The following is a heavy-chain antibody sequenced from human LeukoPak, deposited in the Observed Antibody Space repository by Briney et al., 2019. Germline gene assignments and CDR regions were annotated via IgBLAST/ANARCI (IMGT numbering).Heavy chain of an antibody. J-gene: IGHJ4*02. D-gene: IGHD2-15*01. V-gene: IGHV3-7*01. CDR3: ARYSYSLFDY. Sequence: GGSLRLSCAASGFTFSNYSLNWVRQAPGKGLEWVADIKVDGSEKYYVDSVKGRFTISRDNAKNSLYLQMNSLRAEDTAVYYCARYSYSLFDYWGQGTLVTVSS. CDR1: GFTFSNYS. CDR2: IKVDGSEK.